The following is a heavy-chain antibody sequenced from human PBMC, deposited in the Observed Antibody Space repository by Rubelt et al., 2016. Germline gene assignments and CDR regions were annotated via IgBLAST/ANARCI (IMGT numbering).Heavy chain of an antibody. V-gene: IGHV3-7*01. CDR2: IRPDGSDI. D-gene: IGHD5-24*01. J-gene: IGHJ4*02. CDR1: GFTFGSHW. CDR3: TRSMATAQ. Sequence: EVQLVESGGGLVKPGGSLRLSCAASGFTFGSHWMSWVRQAPGKGLEGVASIRPDGSDIHYVDSLKGRFTISRENAKNTLYLQMNRLRAEDTAVYYCTRSMATAQWGQGNLVTVSS.